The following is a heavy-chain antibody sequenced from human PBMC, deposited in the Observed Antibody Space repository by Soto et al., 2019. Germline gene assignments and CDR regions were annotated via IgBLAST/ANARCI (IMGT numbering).Heavy chain of an antibody. CDR1: GGSISSGGYY. D-gene: IGHD3-9*01. CDR3: ARDYHYDILTGSYYFDY. V-gene: IGHV4-31*03. J-gene: IGHJ4*02. CDR2: IYYSGST. Sequence: SETLSLTCTVSGGSISSGGYYWSWIRQHPGKSLEWIGYIYYSGSTYYNPSLKSRVTISVDTSKNQFSLKLSSVTAADTAVYYCARDYHYDILTGSYYFDYWGQGTLVTVSS.